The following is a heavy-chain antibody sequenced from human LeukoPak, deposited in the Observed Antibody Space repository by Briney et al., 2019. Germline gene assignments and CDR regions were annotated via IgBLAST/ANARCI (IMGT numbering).Heavy chain of an antibody. D-gene: IGHD6-19*01. CDR3: AREGTGYSSGLNYYYYYMDV. Sequence: PSETLSLTCAVYGGSFSGYYWSWIRQPPGKGLEWIGEINHSGSTNYNPSLKSRVTISVDTSKNQFSLKLSSVTAADTAVYYCAREGTGYSSGLNYYYYYMDVWGKGTTVTISS. J-gene: IGHJ6*03. CDR2: INHSGST. CDR1: GGSFSGYY. V-gene: IGHV4-34*01.